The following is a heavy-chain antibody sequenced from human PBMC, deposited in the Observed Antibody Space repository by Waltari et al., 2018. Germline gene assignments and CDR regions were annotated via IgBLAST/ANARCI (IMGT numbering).Heavy chain of an antibody. CDR3: ARAPGIAARGYFDY. V-gene: IGHV4-59*11. Sequence: QVQLQESGPGLVKPSETLSLTCPVSGGSISSHYWRWIRQPPGKGLEWIGYIYYSGSTNYNPSLKSRVTISVDTSKNQFSLKLSSVTAADTAVYYCARAPGIAARGYFDYWGQGTLVTVSS. CDR2: IYYSGST. D-gene: IGHD6-6*01. J-gene: IGHJ4*02. CDR1: GGSISSHY.